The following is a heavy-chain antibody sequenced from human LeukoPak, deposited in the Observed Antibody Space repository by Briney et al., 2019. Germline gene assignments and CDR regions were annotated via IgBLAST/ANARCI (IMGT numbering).Heavy chain of an antibody. CDR1: GYTFTNYG. D-gene: IGHD3-16*01. CDR2: ISTNSDIR. Sequence: PLASVKVSCKASGYTFTNYGISWVRQAPGQGLKWMGWISTNSDIRTYAQTLQGRFTMTTDTATTTAYMELNNLTFDDTAVYYCARDWGAMNNCFDPWGQGTPVTVSS. V-gene: IGHV1-18*01. CDR3: ARDWGAMNNCFDP. J-gene: IGHJ5*02.